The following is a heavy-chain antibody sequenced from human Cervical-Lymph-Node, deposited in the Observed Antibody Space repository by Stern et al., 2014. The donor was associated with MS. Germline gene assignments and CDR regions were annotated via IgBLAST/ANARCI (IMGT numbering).Heavy chain of an antibody. D-gene: IGHD4-17*01. CDR1: GYSFTANW. CDR3: ARDYGDYAFDY. J-gene: IGHJ4*02. V-gene: IGHV5-51*01. CDR2: IYPGDSDT. Sequence: EVQLVESGAEVKKPGASLPISCKCSGYSFTANWIAWVRQMPGKGLEWMGIIYPGDSDTRYSPCVQGRVTVSADKSISTAYLQWSSLKASDTAMYYCARDYGDYAFDYWGQGTLVTVSS.